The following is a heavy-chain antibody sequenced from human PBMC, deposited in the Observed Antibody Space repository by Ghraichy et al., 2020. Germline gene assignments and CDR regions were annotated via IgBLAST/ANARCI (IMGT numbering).Heavy chain of an antibody. CDR2: INHSGST. J-gene: IGHJ5*02. Sequence: SETLSLTCAVYGGSFSGYYWSWIRQPPGKGLEWIGEINHSGSTNYNPSLKSRVTISVDTSKNQFSLKLSSVTAADTAVYYCARGRWAITFGGVIVIPNNWFDPWGQGTLVTVSS. CDR1: GGSFSGYY. V-gene: IGHV4-34*01. D-gene: IGHD3-16*02. CDR3: ARGRWAITFGGVIVIPNNWFDP.